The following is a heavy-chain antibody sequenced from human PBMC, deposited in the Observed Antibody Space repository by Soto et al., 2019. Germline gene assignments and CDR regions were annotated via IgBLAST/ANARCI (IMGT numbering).Heavy chain of an antibody. CDR3: TRSVPSSGYDS. D-gene: IGHD5-12*01. V-gene: IGHV3-48*01. CDR2: VSSRSDTI. CDR1: GFTFSSYA. J-gene: IGHJ4*02. Sequence: PGGSLRLSCAASGFTFSSYAMSWVRQAPGKGLEWLSKVSSRSDTIYYAASVKGHFTISRDNAKNSLYLQMNGLRVEDTALYYCTRSVPSSGYDSWGQGAQVTVSS.